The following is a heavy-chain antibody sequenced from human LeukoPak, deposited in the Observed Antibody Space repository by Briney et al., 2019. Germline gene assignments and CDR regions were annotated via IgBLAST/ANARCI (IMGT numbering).Heavy chain of an antibody. CDR2: IYYSGST. D-gene: IGHD1-26*01. CDR3: ARDSFRVGATTFDY. V-gene: IGHV4-39*07. Sequence: SETLSLTCTVSGGSISSSSYYWGWIRQPPGKGLEWIGSIYYSGSTYYNPSLKSRVTISVDTSKNQFSLKLSSVTAADTAVYYCARDSFRVGATTFDYWGQGTLVTVSS. CDR1: GGSISSSSYY. J-gene: IGHJ4*02.